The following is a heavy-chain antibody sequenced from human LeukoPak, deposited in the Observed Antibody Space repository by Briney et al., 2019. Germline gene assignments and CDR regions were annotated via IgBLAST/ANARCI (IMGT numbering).Heavy chain of an antibody. V-gene: IGHV3-30*02. CDR3: ATQSYGLFAY. CDR1: GFTFGSYG. CDR2: IRSDGSNK. J-gene: IGHJ4*02. D-gene: IGHD4-17*01. Sequence: GGSLRLSCAASGFTFGSYGMHWVRQAPGKGLEWVTFIRSDGSNKYYADSVKGRFTISRDNSKNTLYLQMNTLIADDTAVYYCATQSYGLFAYWGQGTLVTVSS.